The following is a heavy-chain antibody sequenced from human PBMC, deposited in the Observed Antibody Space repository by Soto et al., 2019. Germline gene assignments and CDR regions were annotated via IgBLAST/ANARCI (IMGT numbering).Heavy chain of an antibody. CDR3: ARRLYGDYDY. CDR1: GYSFTTSG. J-gene: IGHJ4*02. V-gene: IGHV1-18*01. D-gene: IGHD4-17*01. Sequence: QAQLVQSGAEVKEPGASVKVSCKASGYSFTTSGITWVRQAPGQGLEWMGWISTYNGNTNYAQKLQDGVTLTTDTSTSTAYMEPRSLRSDDTAVYYCARRLYGDYDYWGQGPLVTVSS. CDR2: ISTYNGNT.